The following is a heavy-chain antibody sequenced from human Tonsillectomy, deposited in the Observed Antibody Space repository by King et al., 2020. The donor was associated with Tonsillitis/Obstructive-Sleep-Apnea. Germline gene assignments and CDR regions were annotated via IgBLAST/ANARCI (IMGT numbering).Heavy chain of an antibody. D-gene: IGHD3-10*01. CDR2: ISSSSTYT. Sequence: VQLVESGGRLVRSGGSLRLSCAASGFTFSDYYMNWIRQAPGKGLEWVSYISSSSTYTNYADSVKGRFTISRDNAKKSVYLQMNSLRAEDTAVYYCAGRWFGELFDYGMDVWGQGTTVTVPS. CDR3: AGRWFGELFDYGMDV. CDR1: GFTFSDYY. V-gene: IGHV3-11*06. J-gene: IGHJ6*02.